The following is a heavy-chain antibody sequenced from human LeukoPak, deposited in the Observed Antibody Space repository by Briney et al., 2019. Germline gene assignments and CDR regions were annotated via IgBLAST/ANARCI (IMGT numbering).Heavy chain of an antibody. CDR2: IKSKTDGGTT. D-gene: IGHD3-22*01. J-gene: IGHJ2*01. Sequence: GGSLRLSCAASGFTFSTFSNAWMSWVRQAPGKGLEWVGRIKSKTDGGTTDYAAPVKGRFTISRDESKNTLYLQMNSLKTEDTAVYYCTTDYHYDSSGYYSWYFDLWGRGTLVTVSS. CDR1: GFTFSTFSNAW. CDR3: TTDYHYDSSGYYSWYFDL. V-gene: IGHV3-15*01.